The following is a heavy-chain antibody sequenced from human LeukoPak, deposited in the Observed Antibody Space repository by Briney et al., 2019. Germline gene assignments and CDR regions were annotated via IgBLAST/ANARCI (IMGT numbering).Heavy chain of an antibody. V-gene: IGHV3-23*01. CDR1: GFTFSTYP. Sequence: GGSLRLSCAASGFTFSTYPMGWVRQTPGKGLEWVSGISASGTGTYYAGSVKGRFTISRDNSKNMVYLQMDNLRADDTAMFYCAKSRASTNVAMFDYWGQGALVTVSS. D-gene: IGHD5/OR15-5a*01. CDR3: AKSRASTNVAMFDY. CDR2: ISASGTGT. J-gene: IGHJ4*02.